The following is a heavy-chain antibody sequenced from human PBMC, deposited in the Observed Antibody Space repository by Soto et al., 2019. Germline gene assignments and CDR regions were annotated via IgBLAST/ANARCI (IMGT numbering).Heavy chain of an antibody. J-gene: IGHJ4*02. Sequence: ASVKVSCKASGYTFTSYDINWVRQATGQGLEWMGWMNPNSGNTGYAQKFQGRVTMTRNTSISTAYMELSSLRFEDTAVYYCARGKVGSQQLVLSYWGQGTLVTVSS. CDR1: GYTFTSYD. D-gene: IGHD6-13*01. CDR2: MNPNSGNT. CDR3: ARGKVGSQQLVLSY. V-gene: IGHV1-8*01.